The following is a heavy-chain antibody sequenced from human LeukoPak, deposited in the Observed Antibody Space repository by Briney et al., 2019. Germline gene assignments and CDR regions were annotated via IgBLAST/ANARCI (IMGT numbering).Heavy chain of an antibody. CDR3: ARWGLRYFEGPFDY. J-gene: IGHJ4*02. CDR2: IYYSGST. D-gene: IGHD3-9*01. V-gene: IGHV4-59*01. Sequence: PSETLSLTCTVSGGSISSYYWSWIRQPPGRGLEWIGYIYYSGSTNYNPSLKSRVTISVDTSKNQFSLKLSSVTAADTAVYYCARWGLRYFEGPFDYWGQGTLVTVSS. CDR1: GGSISSYY.